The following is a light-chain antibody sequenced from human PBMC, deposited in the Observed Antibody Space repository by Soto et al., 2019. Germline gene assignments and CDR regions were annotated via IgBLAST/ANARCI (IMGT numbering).Light chain of an antibody. CDR2: GAS. V-gene: IGKV3-20*01. Sequence: EVVLTQPPATLSCSPGERAALSCNASHSVHNFLAWYQHTPCQAPRRLIYGASTRAAGVPPRFSGSGSGTDFTLTISRLEPEDFALYYCKQYGRSQKFGKGTKVDI. J-gene: IGKJ1*01. CDR1: HSVHNF. CDR3: KQYGRSQK.